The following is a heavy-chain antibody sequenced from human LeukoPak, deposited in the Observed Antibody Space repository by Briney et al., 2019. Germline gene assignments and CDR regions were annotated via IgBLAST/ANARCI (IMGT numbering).Heavy chain of an antibody. Sequence: GESLKISCKGSGYSFTNYWIGWVRQMPGKGLEWMGIIYPADSDTRYSPSFQGQVTISVDKSISTAYLQWSSLKASDTAMYYCARRGRGYSYGYYYYYMDVWGKGTTVNVSS. CDR1: GYSFTNYW. CDR2: IYPADSDT. D-gene: IGHD5-18*01. J-gene: IGHJ6*03. V-gene: IGHV5-51*01. CDR3: ARRGRGYSYGYYYYYMDV.